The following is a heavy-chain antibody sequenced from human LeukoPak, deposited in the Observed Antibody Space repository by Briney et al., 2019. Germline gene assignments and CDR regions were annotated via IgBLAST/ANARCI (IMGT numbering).Heavy chain of an antibody. V-gene: IGHV1-18*01. Sequence: GASVNVSLKSSGYTFTSYGISWVRQAPGQGLEWMGLISAYNGNSNYAQKSQGSVAITTDTSTSTAYMEPRSLRSDDTAVYYYARGPVYYCSGSYYKYPFDYWGQGTGVTVSS. J-gene: IGHJ4*02. CDR1: GYTFTSYG. CDR2: ISAYNGNS. CDR3: ARGPVYYCSGSYYKYPFDY. D-gene: IGHD3-10*01.